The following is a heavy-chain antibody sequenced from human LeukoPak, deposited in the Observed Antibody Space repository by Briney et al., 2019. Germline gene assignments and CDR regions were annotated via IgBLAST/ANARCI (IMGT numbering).Heavy chain of an antibody. D-gene: IGHD5-18*01. Sequence: PGGSLRLSCAASGFTFDDHGMHWVRQTPGKGLEWVSGISWNSGSIVYADSVQGRFTISRDNAKSTLYPQMNSLRAEDMALYYCTRASGYSSGSIDYWGQGTLVTVSS. V-gene: IGHV3-9*03. CDR3: TRASGYSSGSIDY. CDR1: GFTFDDHG. CDR2: ISWNSGSI. J-gene: IGHJ4*02.